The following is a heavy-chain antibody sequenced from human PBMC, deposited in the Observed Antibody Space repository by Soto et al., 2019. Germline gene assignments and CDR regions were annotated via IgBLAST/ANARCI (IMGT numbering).Heavy chain of an antibody. D-gene: IGHD6-19*01. CDR2: ISAYNGNT. CDR1: GYTFTSYG. V-gene: IGHV1-18*04. Sequence: ASVKVSCKASGYTFTSYGISWVRQAPGQGLEWMGWISAYNGNTNYAQKLQGRVTMTTDTSTSTAYMELRSLRSDDTAVYYCARGSSFCGWSAEGYLCMVFLGQGPTVNVS. J-gene: IGHJ6*02. CDR3: ARGSSFCGWSAEGYLCMVF.